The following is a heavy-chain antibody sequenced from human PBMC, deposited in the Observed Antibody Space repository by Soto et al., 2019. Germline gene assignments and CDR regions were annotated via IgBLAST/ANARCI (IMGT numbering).Heavy chain of an antibody. V-gene: IGHV3-23*01. D-gene: IGHD3-16*01. Sequence: VGSLRLSCAASGFKFSNYAMSWVRQAPGKGLEWVSLISATGGGTYYADSVKGRFTISRDNSHNTLYLQVHSLTAEDTAVYYCAKDRRAGGNSAFYFDFWGQGAQVTVSS. CDR1: GFKFSNYA. CDR2: ISATGGGT. J-gene: IGHJ4*02. CDR3: AKDRRAGGNSAFYFDF.